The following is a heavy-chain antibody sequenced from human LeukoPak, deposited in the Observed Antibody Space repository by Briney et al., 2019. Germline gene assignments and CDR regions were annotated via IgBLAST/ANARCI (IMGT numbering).Heavy chain of an antibody. D-gene: IGHD3-10*01. CDR2: ISSSGSTI. Sequence: GGSLRLSCVASGFTFSGYWMSWIRQAPGKGLEWVSYISSSGSTIYYADSVKSRFTISRDNAKNSLYLQMNSLRAEDTAVYYCAREGELGYYGSGSYAFDIWGQGTMVTVSS. J-gene: IGHJ3*02. V-gene: IGHV3-11*04. CDR3: AREGELGYYGSGSYAFDI. CDR1: GFTFSGYW.